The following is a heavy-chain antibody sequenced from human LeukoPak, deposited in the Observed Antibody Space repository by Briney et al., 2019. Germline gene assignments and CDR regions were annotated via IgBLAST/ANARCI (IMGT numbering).Heavy chain of an antibody. CDR3: AKVPPEEPYDSSGSPGY. Sequence: PGGSLRLSCAASGFTFSSYAMSWVRQAPGKGLEWVSAISGSGDSTYYADSVKGRFTISRDNSKNTLYLQMNSLRAEDTAVYYCAKVPPEEPYDSSGSPGYWGQGTLVTVSS. D-gene: IGHD3-22*01. CDR1: GFTFSSYA. J-gene: IGHJ4*02. V-gene: IGHV3-23*01. CDR2: ISGSGDST.